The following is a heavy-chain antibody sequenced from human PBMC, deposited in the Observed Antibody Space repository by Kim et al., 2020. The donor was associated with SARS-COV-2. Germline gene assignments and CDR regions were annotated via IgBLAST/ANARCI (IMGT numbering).Heavy chain of an antibody. J-gene: IGHJ4*02. D-gene: IGHD5-18*01. Sequence: GGSLRLSCAASGFTFSSYAMSWVRQGLGNGLAWVSAISGRGGSTYYADSVKGRFTISRDNSKNTQYLQMNSLRAEDTAVYYCAKGISWKPLWGGYYFDYWGQGTLVTVSS. CDR2: ISGRGGST. CDR3: AKGISWKPLWGGYYFDY. V-gene: IGHV3-23*01. CDR1: GFTFSSYA.